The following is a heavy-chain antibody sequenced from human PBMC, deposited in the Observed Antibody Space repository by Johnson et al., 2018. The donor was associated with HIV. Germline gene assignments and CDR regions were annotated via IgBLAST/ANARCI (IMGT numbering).Heavy chain of an antibody. CDR2: ISGSGGST. V-gene: IGHV3-23*04. J-gene: IGHJ3*02. CDR3: ARGGGSYDAGDAFDT. CDR1: GFTFSSYA. Sequence: VQLVESGGGLVQPGGSLRLSCAASGFTFSSYAMSWVRQAPGKGLEWVSAISGSGGSTYYADSVKGRFTISRDNSKNTLYLQMNSLRAEDPAVYYGARGGGSYDAGDAFDTWGQGTMVTVSS. D-gene: IGHD1-26*01.